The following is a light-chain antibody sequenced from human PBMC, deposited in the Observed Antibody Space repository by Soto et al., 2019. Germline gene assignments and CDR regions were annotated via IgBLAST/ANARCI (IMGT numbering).Light chain of an antibody. V-gene: IGKV1-12*01. CDR2: AAS. CDR1: QDVGRW. CDR3: QQDHTLPRT. J-gene: IGKJ4*01. Sequence: DIQLTQSPFSESASVGDRVTITCRASQDVGRWLAWYQQRPGKAPTLLIYAASHLQSGVPSRFSGSGSRTDYTLTITSLQPDDFGTYYCQQDHTLPRTVGGGTKVDIK.